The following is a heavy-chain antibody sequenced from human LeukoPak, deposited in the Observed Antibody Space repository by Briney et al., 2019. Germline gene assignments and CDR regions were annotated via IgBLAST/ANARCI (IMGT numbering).Heavy chain of an antibody. Sequence: SETLSLTCAVYGGSFSGHYWKWVRQPPGKGLEWIGEINHSGSTNYNPSLKSRVTMSIDTSKNQFSLKLSSVTAADTAVYYCARGVSGHMDVWGKGTTVTVSS. D-gene: IGHD3-3*01. CDR3: ARGVSGHMDV. V-gene: IGHV4-34*01. J-gene: IGHJ6*03. CDR1: GGSFSGHY. CDR2: INHSGST.